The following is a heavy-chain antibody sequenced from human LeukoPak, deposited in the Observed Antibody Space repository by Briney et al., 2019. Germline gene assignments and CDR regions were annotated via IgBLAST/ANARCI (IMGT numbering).Heavy chain of an antibody. CDR3: AKGRDSSSWYLVDC. CDR1: GFTFNSYD. Sequence: PGGSLRLSCAASGFTFNSYDMSWVRQAPGKGLEWVSAISGSGGSRYFADSMKGRFTISRDNSKNTLYLQMSSLRAEDTAVYYCAKGRDSSSWYLVDCWGQGTLVTVSS. V-gene: IGHV3-23*01. J-gene: IGHJ4*02. CDR2: ISGSGGSR. D-gene: IGHD6-13*01.